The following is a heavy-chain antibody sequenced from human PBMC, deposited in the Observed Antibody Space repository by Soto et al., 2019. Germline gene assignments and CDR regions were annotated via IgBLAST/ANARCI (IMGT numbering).Heavy chain of an antibody. CDR2: IYYSGST. CDR1: GGSISSGGYC. D-gene: IGHD3-10*01. CDR3: ARFYYYGSGSYYNRLQQFDY. Sequence: SETLSLTCTVSGGSISSGGYCWIWIRQHPGKGLEGIGYIYYSGSTNSNPSLKSRVTISVDTSKNQFSLKLSSVTAADTAVYYCARFYYYGSGSYYNRLQQFDYWGQGTLVTVSS. J-gene: IGHJ4*02. V-gene: IGHV4-61*08.